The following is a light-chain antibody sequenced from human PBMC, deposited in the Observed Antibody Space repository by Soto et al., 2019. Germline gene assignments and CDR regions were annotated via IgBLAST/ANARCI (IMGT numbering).Light chain of an antibody. J-gene: IGKJ3*01. CDR3: QQYENIPIS. V-gene: IGKV1-33*01. CDR2: DAS. CDR1: QDIRES. Sequence: DIQMTQSPSSLSASVGDRVTISCQASQDIRESLSWYQQRPEKAPKLLIYDASNLETGVPSRFSGSGSGTHFTFTISSLQPEDFATYYCQQYENIPISFGPGTKVDIK.